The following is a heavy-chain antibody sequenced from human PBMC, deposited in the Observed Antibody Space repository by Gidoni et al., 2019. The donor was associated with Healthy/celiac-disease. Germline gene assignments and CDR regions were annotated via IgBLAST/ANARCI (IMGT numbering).Heavy chain of an antibody. J-gene: IGHJ6*02. D-gene: IGHD6-13*01. Sequence: QLQLQESGPGLVKPSETLSLTCTVLGGTISRSSYYWGWIRQPPGKGLEWIGSIYYSGSTYYSPSLKSRVTISVDTSKNQFSLKLSSVTAADTAVYYCASTSSSSWGNYGMDVWGQGTTVTVSS. CDR2: IYYSGST. CDR3: ASTSSSSWGNYGMDV. CDR1: GGTISRSSYY. V-gene: IGHV4-39*07.